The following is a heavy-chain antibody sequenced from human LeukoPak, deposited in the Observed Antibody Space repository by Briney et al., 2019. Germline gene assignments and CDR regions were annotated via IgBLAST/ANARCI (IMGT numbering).Heavy chain of an antibody. J-gene: IGHJ4*02. CDR3: ARGWDSSSSFDY. CDR1: GGTFSSYA. Sequence: VASVKVSCKASGGTFSSYAISWVRQAPGQGLEWMGGIIPIFGTANYAQKFQGRVTIITDESTSTAYMELSSLRSEDTAVYYCARGWDSSSSFDYWGQGTLVTVSS. CDR2: IIPIFGTA. V-gene: IGHV1-69*05. D-gene: IGHD6-6*01.